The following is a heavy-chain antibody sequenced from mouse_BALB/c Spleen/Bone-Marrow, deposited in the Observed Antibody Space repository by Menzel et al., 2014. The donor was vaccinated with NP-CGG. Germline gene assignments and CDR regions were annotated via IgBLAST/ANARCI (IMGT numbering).Heavy chain of an antibody. CDR3: ARLGYYGYFVD. D-gene: IGHD2-3*01. CDR2: INPESSTI. Sequence: EVQLVESGGGLVQPGGSPKLSCAASGFDFRRYWMSWVRQAPGKGLEWIGEINPESSTINYTPSLKDKFIISRDNAKNTLYLQMSKVRSEDTALYYCARLGYYGYFVDWGQGTTLTVSS. CDR1: GFDFRRYW. J-gene: IGHJ2*01. V-gene: IGHV4-1*02.